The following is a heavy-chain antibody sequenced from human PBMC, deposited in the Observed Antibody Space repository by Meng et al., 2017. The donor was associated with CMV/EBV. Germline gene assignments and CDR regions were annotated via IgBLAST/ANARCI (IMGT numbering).Heavy chain of an antibody. CDR3: ARGGQWLARAWYFDL. Sequence: SGFTCSRNAMHWVRQAQGNGLEWVAVISYDGSNKYYADSVKGRFTISRDNSKNTLYLQMNSLRAEDTAVYYCARGGQWLARAWYFDLWGRGTLVTVSS. V-gene: IGHV3-30-3*01. J-gene: IGHJ2*01. CDR1: GFTCSRNA. D-gene: IGHD6-19*01. CDR2: ISYDGSNK.